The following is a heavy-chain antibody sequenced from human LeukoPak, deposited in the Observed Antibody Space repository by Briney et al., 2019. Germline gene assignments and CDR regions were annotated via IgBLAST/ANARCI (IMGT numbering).Heavy chain of an antibody. Sequence: PSETLSLTCTVSGGSISSTSYYWGWIRQPPGKGLEWIGSIYYRGSTYYNPSLKRRLTISVDTSKNQFSLSLSSVTAADTAVYYCARGSSGWPWYFDLWGRGTLVTVSS. CDR2: IYYRGST. D-gene: IGHD6-19*01. J-gene: IGHJ2*01. CDR3: ARGSSGWPWYFDL. V-gene: IGHV4-39*01. CDR1: GGSISSTSYY.